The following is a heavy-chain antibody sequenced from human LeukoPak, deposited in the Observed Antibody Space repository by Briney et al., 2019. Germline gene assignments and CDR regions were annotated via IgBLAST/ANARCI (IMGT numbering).Heavy chain of an antibody. CDR1: GYTLTELS. CDR2: FYPEDGAT. Sequence: GASVKVSCKVSGYTLTELSIHWVRQAPGKGVEWMGRFYPEDGATIYAQKFQGRVTMTEDTSTDTAYMELSSLRAEDTAVYYCATVVLYSGYYFDYWGQGTLVTVSS. V-gene: IGHV1-24*01. CDR3: ATVVLYSGYYFDY. D-gene: IGHD5-12*01. J-gene: IGHJ4*02.